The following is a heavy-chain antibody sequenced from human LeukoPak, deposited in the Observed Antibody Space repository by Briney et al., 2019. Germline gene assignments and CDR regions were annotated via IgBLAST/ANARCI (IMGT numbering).Heavy chain of an antibody. CDR3: ARESEAAGTYYLDH. CDR1: GFTFSAYW. Sequence: GGSLRLSCAASGFTFSAYWMHWVRQAPGTGLMWVSRIHKDGHKTWYADSVTGRFTISRDNAKNTVYLQLNSLRVEDTAVYYCARESEAAGTYYLDHWGQGNLVTVSS. V-gene: IGHV3-74*01. CDR2: IHKDGHKT. D-gene: IGHD6-25*01. J-gene: IGHJ4*02.